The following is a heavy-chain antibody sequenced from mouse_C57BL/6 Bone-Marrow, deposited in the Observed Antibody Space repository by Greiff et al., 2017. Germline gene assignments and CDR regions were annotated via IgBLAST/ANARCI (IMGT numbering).Heavy chain of an antibody. CDR3: ASLVGGDY. CDR1: GYTFTSYT. CDR2: INPSSGYT. Sequence: VQLQQSGAELARPGASVKMSCKASGYTFTSYTMHWVKQRPGQGLEWIGYINPSSGYTKYNQKFKDKATLTADKSSSTAYMQLSSLTSEDSAVYYCASLVGGDYWGQGTTLTVAS. V-gene: IGHV1-4*01. J-gene: IGHJ2*01. D-gene: IGHD1-1*02.